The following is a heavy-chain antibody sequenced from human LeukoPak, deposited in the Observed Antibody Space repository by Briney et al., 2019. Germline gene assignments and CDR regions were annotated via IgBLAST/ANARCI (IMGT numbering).Heavy chain of an antibody. Sequence: GGSLRLSCSASGFTFSSYAMHCVRQAPGKGLEYVSAISSNGGSTYYADSVKGRFTISRDNSQNTLYLQMSSLRAEDTAVYYCVKDKGRRYFDWSYYFDYWGQGTLVTVSS. D-gene: IGHD3-9*01. J-gene: IGHJ4*02. CDR1: GFTFSSYA. CDR3: VKDKGRRYFDWSYYFDY. V-gene: IGHV3-64D*06. CDR2: ISSNGGST.